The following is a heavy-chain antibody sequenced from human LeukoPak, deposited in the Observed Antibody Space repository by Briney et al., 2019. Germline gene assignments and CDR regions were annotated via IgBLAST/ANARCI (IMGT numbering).Heavy chain of an antibody. D-gene: IGHD3-3*01. CDR3: AREWVTILGGIYYYYGMDV. V-gene: IGHV3-74*01. Sequence: GGSLRLSCAASGFTFSSYWMHWVRQALGKGLVWVSRISSDGSSTTYADSVKGRFTISRDNAKNTLYLQMNSLRVEDTAVYYCAREWVTILGGIYYYYGMDVWGQGTTVTVSS. J-gene: IGHJ6*02. CDR2: ISSDGSST. CDR1: GFTFSSYW.